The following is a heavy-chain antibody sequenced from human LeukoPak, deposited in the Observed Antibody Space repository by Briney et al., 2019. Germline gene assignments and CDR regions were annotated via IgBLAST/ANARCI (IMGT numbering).Heavy chain of an antibody. CDR1: GFTFSSYS. J-gene: IGHJ4*02. Sequence: GGSLRLSCAASGFTFSSYSLSWVRQAPDRGPEWVSAGGGNGDTHYAGSVKGRFTISRDNSKNTLYLQMNSLRVEDTAVYYCAREARAGSQLIYVDSWGQGTLVIVSS. CDR2: GGGNGDT. V-gene: IGHV3-23*01. CDR3: AREARAGSQLIYVDS. D-gene: IGHD6-19*01.